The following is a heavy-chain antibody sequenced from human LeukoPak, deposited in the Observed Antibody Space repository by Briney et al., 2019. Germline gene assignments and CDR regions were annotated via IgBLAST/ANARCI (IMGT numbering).Heavy chain of an antibody. V-gene: IGHV4-34*01. J-gene: IGHJ5*02. D-gene: IGHD3-3*01. CDR1: GGSFSGYY. CDR3: ARRRRITIFGVVTGYNWFDP. Sequence: SETLSLTCAVYGGSFSGYYWSWIRQPPGKGLEWIGSIYYSGSTYYNPSLKSRVTISVDTSKNQFSLKLSSVTAADTAVYYCARRRRITIFGVVTGYNWFDPWGQGTLVTVSS. CDR2: IYYSGST.